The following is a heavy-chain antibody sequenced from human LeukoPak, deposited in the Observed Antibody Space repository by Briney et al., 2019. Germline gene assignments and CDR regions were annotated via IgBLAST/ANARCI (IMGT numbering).Heavy chain of an antibody. CDR1: GYTLTELS. CDR2: FDPEDGET. D-gene: IGHD5-24*01. Sequence: ASVKVSCKVSGYTLTELSMHWVRQAPGKGLEWMGGFDPEDGETIYAQKFQGRVTMTQDTSTDTAYMELSSLRSEDTAVYYCATTPPRWLHQLVFDYWGQGTLVTVSS. CDR3: ATTPPRWLHQLVFDY. J-gene: IGHJ4*02. V-gene: IGHV1-24*01.